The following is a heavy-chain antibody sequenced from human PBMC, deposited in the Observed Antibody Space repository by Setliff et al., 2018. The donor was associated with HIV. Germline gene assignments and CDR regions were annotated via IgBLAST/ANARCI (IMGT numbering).Heavy chain of an antibody. CDR1: GYPIIEAYY. Sequence: KPSETLSLTCAVSGYPIIEAYYWLWIRQSPTKGLEYIGIIFRGVTTYHNPSLRSRVALPMDTSKNQFSLRLSSVTAADTAIYYCARADSRRGAGYQYMDVWGKGTTVTVSS. J-gene: IGHJ6*03. CDR2: IFRGVTT. V-gene: IGHV4-38-2*01. D-gene: IGHD4-4*01. CDR3: ARADSRRGAGYQYMDV.